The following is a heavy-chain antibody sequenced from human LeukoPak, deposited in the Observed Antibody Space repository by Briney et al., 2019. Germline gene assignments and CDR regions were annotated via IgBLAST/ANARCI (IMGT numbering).Heavy chain of an antibody. D-gene: IGHD4-17*01. J-gene: IGHJ4*02. CDR3: ATALTVTTAFN. V-gene: IGHV3-7*01. CDR1: GFTFSSYW. CDR2: IKEDGSEN. Sequence: HPGGSLRLSCAASGFTFSSYWMSWVRQAPGKGLEWVAHIKEDGSENYYVDSVKGRFTISRDNAKNSLYLQMNSLRAEDTAVYFCATALTVTTAFNWGQGTLGTASS.